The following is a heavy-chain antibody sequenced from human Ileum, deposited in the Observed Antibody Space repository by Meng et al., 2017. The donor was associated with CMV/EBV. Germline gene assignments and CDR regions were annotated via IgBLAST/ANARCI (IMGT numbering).Heavy chain of an antibody. J-gene: IGHJ4*02. CDR1: RWAFSEYK. Sequence: EEWGAVLLKADGNLHLRCAGYRWAFSEYKWNWIRQPPGKGLEWIGEISHVVDTNYNPSLRGRVTIPVDMSKKQFSLNLASVTAADTAIYYCARASPQRRFLSYWGQGTLVTVSS. D-gene: IGHD3-3*01. CDR3: ARASPQRRFLSY. CDR2: ISHVVDT. V-gene: IGHV4-34*01.